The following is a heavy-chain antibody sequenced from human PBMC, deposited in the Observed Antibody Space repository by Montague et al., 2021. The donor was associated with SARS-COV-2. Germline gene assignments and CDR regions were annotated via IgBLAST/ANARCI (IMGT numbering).Heavy chain of an antibody. CDR2: NNYSGST. Sequence: SETLSLTCAVYGGSFSGYYWTWIRQPPGKGLEWIGENNYSGSTNYNPSLKSRVTMSVDMSKNQFSLKLRSVTAADTAVYYCARGRGLAVVFDFYYYGMDGWGQGTTVTVSS. J-gene: IGHJ6*02. CDR3: ARGRGLAVVFDFYYYGMDG. V-gene: IGHV4-34*01. D-gene: IGHD3-3*02. CDR1: GGSFSGYY.